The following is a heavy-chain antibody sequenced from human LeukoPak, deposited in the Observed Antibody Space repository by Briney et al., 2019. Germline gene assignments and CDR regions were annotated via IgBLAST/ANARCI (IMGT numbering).Heavy chain of an antibody. Sequence: GGSLRLSCAASGFTFSSYAMSWVRQAPGKGLGWVSAISGSGGSTYYADSVKGRFTISRDNSKNTLYLQMNSLRAEDTAVYYCAKAFYYGDYLFDYWGQGTLVTVSS. V-gene: IGHV3-23*01. D-gene: IGHD4-17*01. CDR1: GFTFSSYA. J-gene: IGHJ4*02. CDR2: ISGSGGST. CDR3: AKAFYYGDYLFDY.